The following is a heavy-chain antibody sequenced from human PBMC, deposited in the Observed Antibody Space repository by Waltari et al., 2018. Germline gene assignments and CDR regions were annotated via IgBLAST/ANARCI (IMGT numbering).Heavy chain of an antibody. CDR2: ISYSGIT. V-gene: IGHV4-39*01. D-gene: IGHD3-3*02. CDR3: ARFSKSANWIDP. J-gene: IGHJ5*02. CDR1: GGSISSSGSY. Sequence: ETLSLTCTVSGGSISSSGSYWGWIRQPPGKGLEWIGSISYSGITYYNTSLMSRVTISVDTSKNQFSLKLTSVIAAETAVFYCARFSKSANWIDPWGQGTLVTVSS.